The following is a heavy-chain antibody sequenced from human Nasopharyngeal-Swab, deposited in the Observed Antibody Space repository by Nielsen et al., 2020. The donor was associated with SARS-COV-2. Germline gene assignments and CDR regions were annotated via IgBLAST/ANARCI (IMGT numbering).Heavy chain of an antibody. J-gene: IGHJ6*02. D-gene: IGHD2-2*01. CDR2: IYYNGST. Sequence: WIRQPPGKGLEWIGYIYYNGSTYYNPSLKSRVTISVDTSKNQFSLKLSSVTAADTAVYYCARDAAGYCSSTSCYAGTGMDVWGQGTTVTVSS. CDR3: ARDAAGYCSSTSCYAGTGMDV. V-gene: IGHV4-30-4*01.